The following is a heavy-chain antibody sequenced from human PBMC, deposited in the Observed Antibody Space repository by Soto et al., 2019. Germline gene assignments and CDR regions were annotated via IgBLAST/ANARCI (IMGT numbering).Heavy chain of an antibody. Sequence: QVQLVQSGAEVKKPGASVKVSCKASGYTFTGYYMHWVRQAPGQGLEWMGWINPNSGGTNYAQKFQGWVTMTRDTSISTAYMELSRLRSDDTAVYYCARSVDSYGSHNWFDPWGQGTLVTVSS. D-gene: IGHD5-18*01. V-gene: IGHV1-2*04. J-gene: IGHJ5*02. CDR2: INPNSGGT. CDR1: GYTFTGYY. CDR3: ARSVDSYGSHNWFDP.